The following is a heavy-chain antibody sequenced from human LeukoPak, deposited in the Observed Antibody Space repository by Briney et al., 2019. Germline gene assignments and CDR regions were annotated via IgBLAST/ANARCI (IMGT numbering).Heavy chain of an antibody. CDR3: AREGRVSGYDFDC. CDR2: INSDGSSI. Sequence: GGSLRLSCAASGFTFSSYWMHWVRQAPGKGLVWVSRINSDGSSITYADSVKGRFTISRDNAKNTLYLQMNSLRVEDTAVYYCAREGRVSGYDFDCWGQGTLVIVSS. CDR1: GFTFSSYW. J-gene: IGHJ4*02. D-gene: IGHD5-12*01. V-gene: IGHV3-74*03.